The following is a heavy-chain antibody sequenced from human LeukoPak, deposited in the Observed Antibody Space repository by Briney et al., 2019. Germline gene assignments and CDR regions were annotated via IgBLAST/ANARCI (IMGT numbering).Heavy chain of an antibody. J-gene: IGHJ4*02. V-gene: IGHV3-30-3*01. CDR2: ISYDGSNK. CDR3: ARDGGGVAARPFDY. Sequence: GGSLRLSCAASGFTFSSYAMHWVRQAPGKGLEWVAVISYDGSNKYYADSVKGRFTISRDNSKNTLYLQMNSLRAEDTAVYYCARDGGGVAARPFDYWGQGTLVTVSS. CDR1: GFTFSSYA. D-gene: IGHD6-6*01.